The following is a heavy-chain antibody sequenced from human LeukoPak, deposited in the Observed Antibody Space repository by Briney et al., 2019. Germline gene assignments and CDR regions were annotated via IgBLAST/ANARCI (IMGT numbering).Heavy chain of an antibody. CDR1: GYTFTRYY. CDR2: LNPSGGST. D-gene: IGHD3-9*01. V-gene: IGHV1-46*01. Sequence: ASVKVSCKASGYTFTRYYMHWVRQAPGQGLEWMGILNPSGGSTSYAQKFQGRVTMTRDTSTSTVYMELSSLRSEDTAVYFFFRAEDGIRYFERGGPDYWGQGTLVTVSS. J-gene: IGHJ4*02. CDR3: FRAEDGIRYFERGGPDY.